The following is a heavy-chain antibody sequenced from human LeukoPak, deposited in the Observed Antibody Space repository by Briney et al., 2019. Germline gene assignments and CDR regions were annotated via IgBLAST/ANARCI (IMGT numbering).Heavy chain of an antibody. D-gene: IGHD3-3*01. CDR3: ARGWRGYDFWSGRWDYYYYMDV. J-gene: IGHJ6*03. CDR2: ISSSGSTI. Sequence: PGGSLRLSCVASGFTFSRYNMNWVRQAPGKGLEWVSYISSSGSTIYYADSVKGRFTISRDNAKNSLYLQMNSLRAEDTAVYYCARGWRGYDFWSGRWDYYYYMDVWGKGTTVTVSS. CDR1: GFTFSRYN. V-gene: IGHV3-48*04.